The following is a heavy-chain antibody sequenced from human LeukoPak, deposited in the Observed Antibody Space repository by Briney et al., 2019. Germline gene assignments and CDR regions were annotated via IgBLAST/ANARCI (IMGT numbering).Heavy chain of an antibody. CDR2: ISSGSTYK. D-gene: IGHD2-15*01. CDR1: GFTFSTYS. V-gene: IGHV3-21*01. CDR3: ARDVSRISDY. J-gene: IGHJ4*02. Sequence: GGSLRLSCAASGFTFSTYSMNWDRQAPGKGLEWVSSISSGSTYKYYTDSATGRFTISRDNAKNSLYLQMNSLRAEDTAVYYCARDVSRISDYWGQGTLVTVSS.